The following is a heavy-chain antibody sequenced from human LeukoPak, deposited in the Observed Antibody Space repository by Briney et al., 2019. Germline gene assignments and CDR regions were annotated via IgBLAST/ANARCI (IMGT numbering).Heavy chain of an antibody. Sequence: PMASVKVSCKASGYTFTNHGIHCVRQAPGQGFEWMGWITPYNGYTNYALKFQDRVTMTTDTSTSTVYMELRSLISDDAAVYYCARGATKVTSVIHMDVWGKGTTVIVSS. CDR3: ARGATKVTSVIHMDV. CDR2: ITPYNGYT. CDR1: GYTFTNHG. V-gene: IGHV1-18*01. J-gene: IGHJ6*03. D-gene: IGHD4-17*01.